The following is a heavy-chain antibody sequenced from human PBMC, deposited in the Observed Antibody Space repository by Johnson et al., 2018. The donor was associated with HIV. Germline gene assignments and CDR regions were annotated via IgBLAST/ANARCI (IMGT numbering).Heavy chain of an antibody. V-gene: IGHV3-20*04. J-gene: IGHJ3*02. D-gene: IGHD3-10*01. CDR3: ARNYGSGTYFCNEAFDM. Sequence: VQLVESGGGVVRPGGSLRLSCTASGFTFDDYGMSWVRQAPGKGLEWVSYINWNGGNTGYADSVKGRFTISRDNAKNSLYLQMNSLRAEDTALYYCARNYGSGTYFCNEAFDMWGQGTMVTVSS. CDR2: INWNGGNT. CDR1: GFTFDDYG.